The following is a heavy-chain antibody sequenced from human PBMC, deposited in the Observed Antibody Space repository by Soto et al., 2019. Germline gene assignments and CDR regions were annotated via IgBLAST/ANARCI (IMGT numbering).Heavy chain of an antibody. CDR2: IIPIFGTA. Sequence: QVQLVQSGAEVKKPGSSVKVSCKASGGTFSSYAISWVRQAPGQGLEWMGGIIPIFGTANYAQKFQGRVTITADESTSTAYMELSSQRSEDTAVYYCARAIGYCISTSCSHYYYYGMDVWGQGTTVTVSS. J-gene: IGHJ6*02. D-gene: IGHD2-2*01. CDR1: GGTFSSYA. CDR3: ARAIGYCISTSCSHYYYYGMDV. V-gene: IGHV1-69*12.